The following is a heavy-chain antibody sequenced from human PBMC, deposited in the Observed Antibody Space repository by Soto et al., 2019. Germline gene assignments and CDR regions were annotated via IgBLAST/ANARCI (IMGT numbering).Heavy chain of an antibody. CDR3: ARAGVRFGFKSNWCDP. CDR1: GGSIRSSNW. Sequence: QVQLQESGPGLVKPSGPLSLTCAVSGGSIRSSNWWSWVRQPPGTGLEWIGEIYHSGGTKYNPSQKSRVTISVDKSKNQFSLKLSAVTAADTAVYYRARAGVRFGFKSNWCDPWGQGTLVTVSS. V-gene: IGHV4-4*02. CDR2: IYHSGGT. D-gene: IGHD3-3*01. J-gene: IGHJ5*02.